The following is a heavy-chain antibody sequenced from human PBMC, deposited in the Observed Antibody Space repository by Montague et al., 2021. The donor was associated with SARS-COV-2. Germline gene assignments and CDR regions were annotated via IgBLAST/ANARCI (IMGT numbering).Heavy chain of an antibody. Sequence: ETLSLTCAVYGGSSSGDYWNWVRQPPGKGLEWIAEINYSGSTNYNPSLKSRVTLSVDRSKNQFSLQLRSVTAADRAVYYCARGVYDSCNYYTRYQYYGLDVGGQGTTVAVSS. J-gene: IGHJ6*02. CDR1: GGSSSGDY. CDR3: ARGVYDSCNYYTRYQYYGLDV. V-gene: IGHV4-34*01. CDR2: INYSGST. D-gene: IGHD3-10*01.